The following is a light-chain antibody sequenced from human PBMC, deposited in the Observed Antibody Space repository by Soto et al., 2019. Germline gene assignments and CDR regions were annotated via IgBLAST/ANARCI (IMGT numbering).Light chain of an antibody. CDR2: AAS. V-gene: IGKV1-27*01. Sequence: DIQMTQSPSSLSASVGDRVTITCRASQGISNYLAWYQQRPGKVPKLLIYAASTLQSGVPSRFSGSGSGTDFTLTISSLQPEDVATYYCQKYNGDLWTIGQGTKVDIK. CDR3: QKYNGDLWT. CDR1: QGISNY. J-gene: IGKJ1*01.